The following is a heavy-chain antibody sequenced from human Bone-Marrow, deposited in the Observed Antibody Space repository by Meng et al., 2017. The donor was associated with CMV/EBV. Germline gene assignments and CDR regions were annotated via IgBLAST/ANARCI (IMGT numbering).Heavy chain of an antibody. Sequence: GESLKISCAASGFAFSSFTMHWVRQAPGKGLEWVAVISYDGSIKYYADSVKGRFTISRDNSKNTLYLQMNSLRAEDTAVYYCAKVRQVQWDRMSDAFDIWGQGTMVTVSS. D-gene: IGHD1-26*01. CDR1: GFAFSSFT. V-gene: IGHV3-30-3*01. CDR3: AKVRQVQWDRMSDAFDI. J-gene: IGHJ3*02. CDR2: ISYDGSIK.